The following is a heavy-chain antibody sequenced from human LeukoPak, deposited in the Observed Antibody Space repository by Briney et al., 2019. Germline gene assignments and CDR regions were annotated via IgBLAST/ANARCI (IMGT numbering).Heavy chain of an antibody. J-gene: IGHJ3*02. D-gene: IGHD7-27*01. Sequence: SETLSLTCTVSGGSISSYYWGWIRQPPGKGLEWIGYIYYSGSTNYNPSLKSRVTISVDTSKNQCSLKLSSVTAADTAVYYCARPANWGLYAFDIWGQGTMVTVSS. V-gene: IGHV4-59*12. CDR3: ARPANWGLYAFDI. CDR2: IYYSGST. CDR1: GGSISSYY.